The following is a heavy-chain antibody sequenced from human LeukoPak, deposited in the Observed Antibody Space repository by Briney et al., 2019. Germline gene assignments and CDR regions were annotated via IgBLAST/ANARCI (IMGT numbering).Heavy chain of an antibody. CDR1: GLTFSSYG. D-gene: IGHD3-9*01. V-gene: IGHV3-33*01. Sequence: PGRSLRLSCAASGLTFSSYGMHWVRQAPGKGLEWVAVIWYDGSNKYYADSVKGRFTISRDNSKNTLYLQMNSLRAEDTAVYYCARFYYDILTGAPFSGMDVWGQGTTVTVSS. J-gene: IGHJ6*02. CDR3: ARFYYDILTGAPFSGMDV. CDR2: IWYDGSNK.